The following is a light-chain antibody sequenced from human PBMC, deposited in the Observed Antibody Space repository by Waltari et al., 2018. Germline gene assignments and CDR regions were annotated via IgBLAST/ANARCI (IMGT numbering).Light chain of an antibody. J-gene: IGLJ3*02. Sequence: QSVLTQPPSASGTPGQRVTILCSGSSANIGSNTVTWYQQLPGTAPKTLIYSNNQRPSGVPDRFSGSKSGTSASLAISGLQSEDEADYYCAAWDDSLNGLWVFGGGTKLTVL. CDR1: SANIGSNT. CDR2: SNN. CDR3: AAWDDSLNGLWV. V-gene: IGLV1-44*01.